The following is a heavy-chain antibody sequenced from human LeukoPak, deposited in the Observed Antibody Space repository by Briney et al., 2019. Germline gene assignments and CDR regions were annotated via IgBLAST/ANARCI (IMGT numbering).Heavy chain of an antibody. CDR2: ISGSGGST. CDR3: ANEDWFDP. V-gene: IGHV3-23*01. CDR1: GFTFSSYA. Sequence: GGSLRLSCAASGFTFSSYAVSRVRQAPGKGLEWVSSISGSGGSTYSADSVKGRFTISRDNSKNTLYLQMNRLRAEDTAVYYCANEDWFDPWGQGTLVTVSS. J-gene: IGHJ5*02.